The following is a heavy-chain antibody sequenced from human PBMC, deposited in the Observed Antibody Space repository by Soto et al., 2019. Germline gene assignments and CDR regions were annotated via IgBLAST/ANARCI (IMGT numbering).Heavy chain of an antibody. CDR2: INYSGKTT. V-gene: IGHV3-23*01. J-gene: IGHJ4*02. Sequence: PVGSLRLSCAASGFTFSNYAMSWVRQAPGKGLEWVSAINYSGKTTYNADSVKGRFTISRDNAKNSLYLQMNSLRAEDTAVYYCVKSHYGFRAGGGQGTVVTVSS. CDR3: VKSHYGFRAG. CDR1: GFTFSNYA. D-gene: IGHD4-17*01.